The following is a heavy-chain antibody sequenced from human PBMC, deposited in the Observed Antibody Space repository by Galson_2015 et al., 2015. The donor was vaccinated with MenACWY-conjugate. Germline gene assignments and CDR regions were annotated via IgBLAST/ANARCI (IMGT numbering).Heavy chain of an antibody. J-gene: IGHJ6*02. Sequence: QSGAEVKKPGESLKISCKASGYNFITYWIGWVRQVPGKGLEWVGLISPIDSKTRYSPAFGGRVTISADNSITTAYLQWNSLQASDTAMYYCARHPPGGRGMDVWGQGTTVTVSS. CDR1: GYNFITYW. CDR3: ARHPPGGRGMDV. CDR2: ISPIDSKT. D-gene: IGHD1-26*01. V-gene: IGHV5-51*01.